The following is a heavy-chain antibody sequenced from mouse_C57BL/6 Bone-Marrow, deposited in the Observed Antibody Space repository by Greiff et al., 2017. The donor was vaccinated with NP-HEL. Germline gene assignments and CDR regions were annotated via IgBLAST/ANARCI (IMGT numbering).Heavy chain of an antibody. V-gene: IGHV1-74*01. CDR2: LHPSDSDT. D-gene: IGHD2-4*01. CDR3: AINEYDSY. J-gene: IGHJ2*01. Sequence: QVQLQQPGAELVKPGASVKVSCKASGYTFTSYWMHWVKQRPGQGLAWIGRLHPSDSDTNYNQKFKGKATLTVDKSSSTAYMQLNNLTSEDSAVYYCAINEYDSYWGQGTTLTVSS. CDR1: GYTFTSYW.